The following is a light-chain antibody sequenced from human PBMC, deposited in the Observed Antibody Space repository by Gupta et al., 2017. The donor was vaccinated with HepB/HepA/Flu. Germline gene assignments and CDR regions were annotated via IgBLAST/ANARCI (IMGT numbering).Light chain of an antibody. V-gene: IGLV3-1*01. CDR1: QLGDKY. Sequence: SSELTQPHSVSVSPGQTASITCSGDQLGDKYACWYHQKPGQSPVLVIYQDNKRPSEIPERFSGSYSGNTATLTIRGTQAMDEAYYYCQAWDSSTVVFGGGTKLTVL. J-gene: IGLJ2*01. CDR3: QAWDSSTVV. CDR2: QDN.